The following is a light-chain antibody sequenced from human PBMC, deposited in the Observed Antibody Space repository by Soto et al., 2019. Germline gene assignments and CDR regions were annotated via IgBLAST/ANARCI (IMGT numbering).Light chain of an antibody. Sequence: EIVLTQSPGTLSLSTGERATLSCRASLRGNSNYLAWYQQKPGQVPRPLIYGASIRAASVPDRISGSGSGRDFTLTISRLDPDDYAVYYCQQGGTPPHTFGLGTKQEIK. V-gene: IGKV3-20*01. CDR2: GAS. CDR1: LRGNSNY. CDR3: QQGGTPPHT. J-gene: IGKJ2*01.